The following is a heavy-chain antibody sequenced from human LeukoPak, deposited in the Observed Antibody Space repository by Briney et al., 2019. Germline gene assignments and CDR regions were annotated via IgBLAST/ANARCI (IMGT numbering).Heavy chain of an antibody. CDR3: ARASVDIVATINGRFDY. D-gene: IGHD5-12*01. V-gene: IGHV1-18*01. J-gene: IGHJ4*02. CDR2: ISAYNGNT. Sequence: ASVKASCKASGYTFTSYGISWVRQAPGQGLEWMGWISAYNGNTNYAQKLQGRVTMTTDTSTSTAYMELRSLRSDDTAVYYCARASVDIVATINGRFDYWGQGTLVTVSS. CDR1: GYTFTSYG.